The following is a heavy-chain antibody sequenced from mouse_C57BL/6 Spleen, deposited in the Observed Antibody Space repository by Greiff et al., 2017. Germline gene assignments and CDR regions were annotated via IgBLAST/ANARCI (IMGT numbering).Heavy chain of an antibody. CDR1: GYAFSSSG. J-gene: IGHJ2*01. CDR2: IYPGDGDT. V-gene: IGHV1-82*01. D-gene: IGHD1-1*01. CDR3: ARNHYGSPFDF. Sequence: VQLQQSGPELVKPGASVKISCKASGYAFSSSGMNWVKQRPGKGLEWIGRIYPGDGDTNYNGKFKGKATLSSDKSSSTAYMQLSSLTSDDSAVYFCARNHYGSPFDFWGQGTTRTVSS.